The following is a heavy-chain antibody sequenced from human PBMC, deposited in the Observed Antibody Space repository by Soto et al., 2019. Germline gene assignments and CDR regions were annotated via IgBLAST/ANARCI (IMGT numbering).Heavy chain of an antibody. J-gene: IGHJ3*02. V-gene: IGHV4-59*12. CDR1: RGSISNYF. CDR3: ARGGSSGYYHDDAFDI. CDR2: ISYSGST. Sequence: SETLSLTCTVSRGSISNYFWTWIRQPPGRGLEWIGYISYSGSTYYNPSLKSRVTISVDTSKNQFSLKLSSVTAADTAVYYCARGGSSGYYHDDAFDIWGQGTMVTVSS. D-gene: IGHD3-22*01.